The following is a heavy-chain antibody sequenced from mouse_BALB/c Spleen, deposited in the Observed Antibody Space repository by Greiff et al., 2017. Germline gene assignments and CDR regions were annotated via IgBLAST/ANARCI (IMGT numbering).Heavy chain of an antibody. Sequence: QVQLKQSGPELVKPGASVRISCKASGYTFTSYYIHWVKQRPGQGLEWIGWIYPGNVNTKYNEKFKGKATLTADKSSSTAYMQLSSLTSEDSAVYFCARMDYDLRWFAYWGQGTLVTVSA. V-gene: IGHV1S56*01. CDR3: ARMDYDLRWFAY. CDR2: IYPGNVNT. CDR1: GYTFTSYY. J-gene: IGHJ3*01. D-gene: IGHD2-4*01.